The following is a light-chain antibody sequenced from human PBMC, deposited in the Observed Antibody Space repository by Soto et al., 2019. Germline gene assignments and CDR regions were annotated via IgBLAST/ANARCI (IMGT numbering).Light chain of an antibody. CDR3: QQDSSWPLT. J-gene: IGKJ4*01. CDR1: QDIRSS. V-gene: IGKV3-15*01. Sequence: EIVMTQSPATLSVSPGARVTLSCRASQDIRSSLAWYQQKSGQAARLLIYVASIRATGVPATFSGSGSGTEFTLSISSLQSEHLGVYYCQQDSSWPLTFGGGTKVDIK. CDR2: VAS.